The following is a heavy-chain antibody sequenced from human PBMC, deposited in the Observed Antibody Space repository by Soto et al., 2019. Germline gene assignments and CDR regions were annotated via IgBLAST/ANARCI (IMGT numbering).Heavy chain of an antibody. Sequence: QVQLQQWGAGLLKPSETLSLTCAVYGGSFSGYYWSWIRQPPGKGLEWIGEINHSGSTNYNPSLKRRVTISVDTSKNQFSLKLSSVTAADTAVYYCARIDYYDYIWGTEPLAFDIWGQGTMVTVSS. CDR1: GGSFSGYY. J-gene: IGHJ3*02. CDR3: ARIDYYDYIWGTEPLAFDI. D-gene: IGHD3-16*01. V-gene: IGHV4-34*01. CDR2: INHSGST.